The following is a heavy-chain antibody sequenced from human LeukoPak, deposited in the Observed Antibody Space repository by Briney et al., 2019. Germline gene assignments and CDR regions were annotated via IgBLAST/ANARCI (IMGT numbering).Heavy chain of an antibody. J-gene: IGHJ6*02. CDR1: GFTFSSYD. CDR2: IGTAGDT. V-gene: IGHV3-13*01. CDR3: ARGIPYYYGMDV. Sequence: PGGSLRLSCAASGFTFSSYDMHWVRQATGKGLEWVSAIGTAGDTYYSGSVKGRFTISRENAKSSLYLQMNSLRAEDTAVYYCARGIPYYYGMDVWGQGTTVTVSS.